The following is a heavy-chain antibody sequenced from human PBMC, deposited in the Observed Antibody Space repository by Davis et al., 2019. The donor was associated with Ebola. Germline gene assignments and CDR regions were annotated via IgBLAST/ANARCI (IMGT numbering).Heavy chain of an antibody. Sequence: SETLSLTCTVSGGSISSYYWSWIRQPPGKGLEWIGYIYYSGSTNYNPSLKSRVTIPVDTSKNQFSLKLSSVTAADTAVYYCARGPSYYYDSSGYFDYWGQGTLVTVSS. CDR1: GGSISSYY. CDR3: ARGPSYYYDSSGYFDY. J-gene: IGHJ4*02. V-gene: IGHV4-59*01. D-gene: IGHD3-22*01. CDR2: IYYSGST.